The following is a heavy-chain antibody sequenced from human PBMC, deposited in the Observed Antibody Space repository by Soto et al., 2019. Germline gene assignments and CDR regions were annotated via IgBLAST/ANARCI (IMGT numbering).Heavy chain of an antibody. V-gene: IGHV3-21*04. CDR1: GFTFSSYS. J-gene: IGHJ5*02. D-gene: IGHD2-2*01. CDR3: AKGGRGCSSTSCQTLFDP. Sequence: GWSLALSCAVSGFTFSSYSMTWVRQAPGKGLEWVSAISSSSSYIYYTDSVKGRFTISRDNAKNTLYLQMNSLRAEDTAVYYCAKGGRGCSSTSCQTLFDPWGQGTLVTVSS. CDR2: ISSSSSYI.